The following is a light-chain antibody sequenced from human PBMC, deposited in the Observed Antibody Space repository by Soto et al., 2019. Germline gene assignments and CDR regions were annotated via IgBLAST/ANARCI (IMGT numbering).Light chain of an antibody. CDR2: DNT. CDR1: SSNIGAGYD. Sequence: QSVLTQPPSVYGAPGQRVTISCTGSSSNIGAGYDVHWYQQLPGTAPKLLIYDNTIRPSGVPDRFSGSKSGTSASLAITGLQAEDEADYYCQSYDSSLSGGVFGGGTKLTVL. V-gene: IGLV1-40*01. CDR3: QSYDSSLSGGV. J-gene: IGLJ2*01.